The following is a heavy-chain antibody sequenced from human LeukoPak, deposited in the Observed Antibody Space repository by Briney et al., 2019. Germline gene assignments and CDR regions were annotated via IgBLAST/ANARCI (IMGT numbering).Heavy chain of an antibody. J-gene: IGHJ4*02. CDR3: AKDFGRNLGGPGY. CDR2: ISDNGGRT. D-gene: IGHD3-10*01. CDR1: GFTFSTYT. Sequence: GGSLRLSCAASGFTFSTYTMAWVRQAPGGELEWVSGISDNGGRTYYADSVKGRFAISRDDSKSTLYLQMNSLRGEDTAVYYCAKDFGRNLGGPGYWGRGTLVIVSS. V-gene: IGHV3-23*01.